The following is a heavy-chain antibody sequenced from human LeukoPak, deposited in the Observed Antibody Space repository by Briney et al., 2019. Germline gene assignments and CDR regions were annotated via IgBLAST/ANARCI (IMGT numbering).Heavy chain of an antibody. CDR3: ARGGPPGYYYDYYMDV. Sequence: SETLSLTCTVSGGSISSSSYYWGWIRQPPGKGLEWIGYIYYSGSTNFNPSLKSRVTITVDTSKNQYSLKMSYVTAADTAVYFCARGGPPGYYYDYYMDVWGKGTTVSIS. CDR1: GGSISSSSYY. CDR2: IYYSGST. V-gene: IGHV4-61*05. J-gene: IGHJ6*03.